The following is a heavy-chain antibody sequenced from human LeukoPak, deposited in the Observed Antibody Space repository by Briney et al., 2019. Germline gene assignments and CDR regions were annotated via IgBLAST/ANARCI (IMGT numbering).Heavy chain of an antibody. CDR2: TRNEANIYTT. D-gene: IGHD1-26*01. J-gene: IGHJ3*02. Sequence: GGSLRLSCAASGFIFSDHCMDWVRQAPGKGLEWVGRTRNEANIYTTKYAASVKGRFTISRDDSKNSLYLQMNSLKTEDAAVYYCASPVGATTVRAFDIWGQGTMVTASS. CDR1: GFIFSDHC. V-gene: IGHV3-72*01. CDR3: ASPVGATTVRAFDI.